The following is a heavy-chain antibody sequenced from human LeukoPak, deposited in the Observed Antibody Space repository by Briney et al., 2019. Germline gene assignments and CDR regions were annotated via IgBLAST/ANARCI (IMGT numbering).Heavy chain of an antibody. J-gene: IGHJ4*02. CDR2: ISASGANR. Sequence: AGGSLRLSCAASGFTFNRYGMSWVRQAPGKGLEWVSGISASGANRYYADSVRGRFTISRDNSKSTLSLQMNSLRAEDTAIYYCATYRQVLLPFESWGQGTLVTVSS. D-gene: IGHD2-8*02. CDR3: ATYRQVLLPFES. V-gene: IGHV3-23*01. CDR1: GFTFNRYG.